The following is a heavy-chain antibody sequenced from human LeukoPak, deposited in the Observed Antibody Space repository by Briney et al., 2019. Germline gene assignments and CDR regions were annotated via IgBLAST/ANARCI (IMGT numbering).Heavy chain of an antibody. CDR1: GFTVSSTY. Sequence: GGSLRLSCAASGFTVSSTYMTWGRQAPGEGLGWVSRIYSGGSTYYADSVKGRFTISRDNSKNTLYLQMNSLRAEDTAVYYCARDIPVAGKGYYFDYWGQGTLVTVSS. V-gene: IGHV3-66*01. J-gene: IGHJ4*02. CDR2: IYSGGST. CDR3: ARDIPVAGKGYYFDY. D-gene: IGHD6-19*01.